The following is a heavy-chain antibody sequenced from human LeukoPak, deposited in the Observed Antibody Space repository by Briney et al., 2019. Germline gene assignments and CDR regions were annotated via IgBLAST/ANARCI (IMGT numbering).Heavy chain of an antibody. CDR1: GGSISSSSYY. D-gene: IGHD3-10*01. Sequence: SETLSLTCTVSGGSISSSSYYWGWIRQPPGKGLEWIGSIYYSGSTYYNPSLKSRVTISVDTSKNQFSLKLSSVTAADTAVYYCARQRVLLWFGEPRKNYFDYWGQGTLVTVSP. CDR3: ARQRVLLWFGEPRKNYFDY. V-gene: IGHV4-39*01. CDR2: IYYSGST. J-gene: IGHJ4*02.